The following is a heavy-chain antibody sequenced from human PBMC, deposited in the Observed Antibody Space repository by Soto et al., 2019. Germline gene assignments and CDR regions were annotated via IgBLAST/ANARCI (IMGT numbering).Heavy chain of an antibody. D-gene: IGHD3-22*01. V-gene: IGHV1-18*04. Sequence: ASVKVACKAAGYNFTSYGISWVRQAPGQGLEWMGWISAYNGNTNYAQKLQGRVTMTTDTSTSTAYMELRSLRSDDTAVYYCARDLRVLRHSGSYSYWGQGTLVSVSS. CDR2: ISAYNGNT. CDR1: GYNFTSYG. CDR3: ARDLRVLRHSGSYSY. J-gene: IGHJ4*02.